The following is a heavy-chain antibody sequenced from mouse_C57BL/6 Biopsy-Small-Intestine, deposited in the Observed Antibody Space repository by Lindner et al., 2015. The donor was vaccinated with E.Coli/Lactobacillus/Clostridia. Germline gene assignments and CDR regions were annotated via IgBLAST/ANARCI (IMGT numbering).Heavy chain of an antibody. V-gene: IGHV3-6*01. Sequence: EVQLQESGPGLVKPSQSLSLTCSVTGYSITSGYYWNWIRQFPGNKLEWMGYISYDGNNDYNPSLKNRISITRATSMSQFFLKLNFVTTEDTATYFCAGGLGNFFDYWGQGTTLTVSS. CDR3: AGGLGNFFDY. D-gene: IGHD2-1*01. CDR1: GYSITSGYY. CDR2: ISYDGNN. J-gene: IGHJ2*01.